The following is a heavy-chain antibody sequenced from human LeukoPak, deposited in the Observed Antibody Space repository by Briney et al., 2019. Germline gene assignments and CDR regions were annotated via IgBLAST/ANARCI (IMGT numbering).Heavy chain of an antibody. Sequence: SVKVSCKASGGTFSSDAISWVRQAPGQGLEWMGGIIPILRTTNHAQKFQRRLTITADESMRTAYMELSSLRSEDTAMYYCARGGTNDFWKDPWGQGTLVTVSS. CDR1: GGTFSSDA. CDR3: ARGGTNDFWKDP. V-gene: IGHV1-69*13. D-gene: IGHD3/OR15-3a*01. CDR2: IIPILRTT. J-gene: IGHJ4*02.